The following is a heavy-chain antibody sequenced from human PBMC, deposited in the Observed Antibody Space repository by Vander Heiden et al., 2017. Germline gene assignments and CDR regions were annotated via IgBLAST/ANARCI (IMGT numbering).Heavy chain of an antibody. CDR2: IIPIFGTA. CDR1: GGTFSSYA. CDR3: AREYLPPYYYDSSGFGFDY. J-gene: IGHJ4*02. Sequence: QVQLVQSGAEVKKPGSSVKVSCKASGGTFSSYAISWVRQAPGQGLEWMGGIIPIFGTANYAQKFQGRVTITADESTSTAYMELSSLRSEDTAVYYCAREYLPPYYYDSSGFGFDYWGQGTLVTVSS. V-gene: IGHV1-69*01. D-gene: IGHD3-22*01.